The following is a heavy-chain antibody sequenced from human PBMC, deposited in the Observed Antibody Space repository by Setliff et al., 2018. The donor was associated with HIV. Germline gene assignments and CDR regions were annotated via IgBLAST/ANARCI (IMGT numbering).Heavy chain of an antibody. D-gene: IGHD2-15*01. CDR3: ARSETSYCSGGSCPPGAFDI. CDR1: GFTFSNYG. Sequence: GGSLRLSCVASGFTFSNYGMHWVRQAPGKGLEWVAVIWFDGNTKYYSDFVKGRFTISRDNSKNTLYLQMNSLRAEDTAVYYCARSETSYCSGGSCPPGAFDIWGQGTMVTVSS. J-gene: IGHJ3*02. CDR2: IWFDGNTK. V-gene: IGHV3-33*01.